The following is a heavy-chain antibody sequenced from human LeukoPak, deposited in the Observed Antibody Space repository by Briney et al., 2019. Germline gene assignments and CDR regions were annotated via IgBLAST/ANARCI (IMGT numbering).Heavy chain of an antibody. Sequence: PSGTLSLTCVVSGGSIKSSKWWNWVRQPPGKGLEWIGEIYHSGTTNYNPSLKSRVTMSVGKSKNQFSLKLTSVTAADTAVYYCARQDDCWGQGTLVTVSS. CDR2: IYHSGTT. V-gene: IGHV4-4*02. CDR1: GGSIKSSKW. J-gene: IGHJ4*02. CDR3: ARQDDC.